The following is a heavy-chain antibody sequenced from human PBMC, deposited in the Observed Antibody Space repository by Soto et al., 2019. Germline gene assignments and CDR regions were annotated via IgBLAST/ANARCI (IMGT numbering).Heavy chain of an antibody. CDR1: GFTFSSYG. Sequence: ESGGGVVQPGRSLRLSCAASGFTFSSYGMHWVRQAPGKGLEWVAVISYDGSNKYYADSVKGRFTTSRDNSKNTLYLQMNSLRAEDTAVYYCAKDLGEWELLSLAFDIWGQGTMVTVSS. CDR2: ISYDGSNK. D-gene: IGHD1-26*01. V-gene: IGHV3-30*18. J-gene: IGHJ3*02. CDR3: AKDLGEWELLSLAFDI.